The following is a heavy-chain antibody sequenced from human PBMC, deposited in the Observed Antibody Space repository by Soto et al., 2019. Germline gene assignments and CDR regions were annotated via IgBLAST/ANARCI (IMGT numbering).Heavy chain of an antibody. Sequence: SETLSLTCAVSGYSISSGYYWGWIRQPPGKGLEWIGSIYHSGSTYYNPSLKSRVTISVDTSKNQFSLRLSSVTAADTAVYYCARLHGSGSYLENWFDPWGQGTLVTVSS. CDR3: ARLHGSGSYLENWFDP. CDR1: GYSISSGYY. D-gene: IGHD3-10*01. V-gene: IGHV4-38-2*01. J-gene: IGHJ5*02. CDR2: IYHSGST.